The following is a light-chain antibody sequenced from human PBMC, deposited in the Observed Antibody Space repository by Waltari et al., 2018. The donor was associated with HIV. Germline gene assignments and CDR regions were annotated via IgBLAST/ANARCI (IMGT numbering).Light chain of an antibody. CDR1: ALPKRN. CDR2: DDN. J-gene: IGLJ3*02. V-gene: IGLV3-10*01. CDR3: YSTDTTGYERV. Sequence: SYEPTQPPSVSVSPGQTATITCSGDALPKRNAYWYQQRSGQAPVLVMYDDNKRPSGIPERFSGSTSGTTATLTVSRAQVDDEADYYCYSTDTTGYERVFGGGTKLTVL.